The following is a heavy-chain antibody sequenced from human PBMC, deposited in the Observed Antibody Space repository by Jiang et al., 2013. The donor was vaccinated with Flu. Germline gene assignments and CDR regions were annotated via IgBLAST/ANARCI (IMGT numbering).Heavy chain of an antibody. CDR3: ARFVVVAATPKWFDP. V-gene: IGHV4-34*01. D-gene: IGHD2-15*01. CDR1: GGSFSGYY. J-gene: IGHJ5*02. CDR2: INHSGST. Sequence: LLKPSETLSLTCAVYGGSFSGYYWSWIRQPPGKGLEWIGEINHSGSTNYNPSLKSRVTISVDTSKNQFSLKLSSVTAADTAVYYCARFVVVAATPKWFDPWGQGTLVTVSS.